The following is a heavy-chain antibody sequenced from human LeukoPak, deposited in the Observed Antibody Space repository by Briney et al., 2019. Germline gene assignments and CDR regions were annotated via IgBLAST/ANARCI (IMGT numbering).Heavy chain of an antibody. J-gene: IGHJ6*03. V-gene: IGHV4-4*09. CDR1: GGSLSSYY. CDR3: ARGGRSGIAVYYYYYYMDV. D-gene: IGHD6-19*01. Sequence: SETLSLTCTVSGGSLSSYYWRWIRQPPGKGLEWIGYIYTSGSTNYNPSLKSRVTISVDTSKNQFSLKLSSVTAADTAVYYCARGGRSGIAVYYYYYYMDVWGKGTTVTVSS. CDR2: IYTSGST.